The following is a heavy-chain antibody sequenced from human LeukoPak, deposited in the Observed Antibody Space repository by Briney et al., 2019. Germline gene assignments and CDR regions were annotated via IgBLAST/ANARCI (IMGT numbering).Heavy chain of an antibody. D-gene: IGHD2-15*01. CDR1: GFTFSSYA. Sequence: GGSLRLSCSASGFTFSSYAMHWVRQAPGKGLEYVSAIGSNGGSTYYADSVKGRFTISRDNSKNTLYLQMSSLRAEDTAVYYCVKEGYCSGGSCYPRVDYWGQGTLVTVSS. CDR2: IGSNGGST. V-gene: IGHV3-64D*06. J-gene: IGHJ4*02. CDR3: VKEGYCSGGSCYPRVDY.